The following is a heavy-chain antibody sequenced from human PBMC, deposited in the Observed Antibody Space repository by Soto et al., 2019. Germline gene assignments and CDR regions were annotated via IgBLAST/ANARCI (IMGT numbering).Heavy chain of an antibody. CDR2: VIPIFGTG. CDR1: GGTFRSYA. D-gene: IGHD6-6*01. CDR3: AGGLGSSFYYYGMDV. J-gene: IGHJ6*02. V-gene: IGHV1-69*13. Sequence: TSVKVSCQGSGGTFRSYAIRWVRPAPGQGVEWMGGVIPIFGTGNYAQKFPGRVTINADGSTRTEYMELRSLRSEDTAVYYCAGGLGSSFYYYGMDVWGQGTTVTV.